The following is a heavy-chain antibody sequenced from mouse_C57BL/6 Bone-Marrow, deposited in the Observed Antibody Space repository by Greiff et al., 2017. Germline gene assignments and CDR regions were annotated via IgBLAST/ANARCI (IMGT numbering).Heavy chain of an antibody. Sequence: EVNVVESGGGLVKPGGSLKLSCAASGFTFSSYAMSWVRQTPEKRLEWVATISDGGSYTYYPDNVKGRFTISRDNAKNNLYLQMSHLKSEDTAMYCCARDDYDAWFAYWGQGTLDSVS. V-gene: IGHV5-4*01. D-gene: IGHD2-4*01. CDR2: ISDGGSYT. J-gene: IGHJ3*01. CDR1: GFTFSSYA. CDR3: ARDDYDAWFAY.